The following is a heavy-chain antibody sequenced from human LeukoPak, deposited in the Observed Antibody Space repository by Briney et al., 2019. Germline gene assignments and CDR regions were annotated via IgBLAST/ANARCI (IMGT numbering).Heavy chain of an antibody. Sequence: SGRSLRLSCAASGFTFSSYGMHWVRQAPGKGLEWVAVISYDGSNKYYADSVKGRFTISRDNSKNTLYLQMNSLRAEDTAVYFCAREHREKSSREYDFWGQGTLVTVSS. CDR3: AREHREKSSREYDF. V-gene: IGHV3-30*03. CDR2: ISYDGSNK. CDR1: GFTFSSYG. D-gene: IGHD3-10*01. J-gene: IGHJ4*02.